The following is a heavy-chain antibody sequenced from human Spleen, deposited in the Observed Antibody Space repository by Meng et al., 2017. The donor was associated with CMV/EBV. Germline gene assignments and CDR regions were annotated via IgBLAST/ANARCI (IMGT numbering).Heavy chain of an antibody. D-gene: IGHD1-1*01. CDR1: GFTFDDYT. CDR3: AKDTSFTTGDVQFDY. CDR2: ITWNGGII. V-gene: IGHV3-9*01. J-gene: IGHJ4*02. Sequence: GGSLRLSCAASGFTFDDYTMHWVRQAPGKGLEWVSGITWNGGIIGYADSVKGRFTISRDNAKNSLYLQMNSLRAEDTALYYCAKDTSFTTGDVQFDYWGQGTLVTVSS.